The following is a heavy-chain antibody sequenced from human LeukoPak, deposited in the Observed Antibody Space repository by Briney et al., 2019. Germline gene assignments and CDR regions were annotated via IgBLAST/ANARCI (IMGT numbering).Heavy chain of an antibody. Sequence: SETLSLTCTVSGGSISNYYWSWIRQPAGKGLEWIGRIYTSGNTNYNPSLKSRVTMSVDTSKNHFYLRLSSVTAADTAVYYCARDVPMYSSGWPYNWFDPWGQGTLVTVSS. CDR1: GGSISNYY. V-gene: IGHV4-4*07. CDR3: ARDVPMYSSGWPYNWFDP. CDR2: IYTSGNT. J-gene: IGHJ5*02. D-gene: IGHD6-19*01.